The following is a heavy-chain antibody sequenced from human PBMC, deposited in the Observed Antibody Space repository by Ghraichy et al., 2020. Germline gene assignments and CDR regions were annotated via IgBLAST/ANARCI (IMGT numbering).Heavy chain of an antibody. Sequence: GGSLRLSCAASGFTFSSSAMSWVRQAPGKGLEWVSAISGSGGSTYYADSVKGRFTISRDNSKNTLYLQMNSLRAEDTAVYYCAKNPGEWSISYFDYWGQGTLVTVSS. J-gene: IGHJ4*02. CDR2: ISGSGGST. CDR1: GFTFSSSA. V-gene: IGHV3-23*01. D-gene: IGHD3-16*01. CDR3: AKNPGEWSISYFDY.